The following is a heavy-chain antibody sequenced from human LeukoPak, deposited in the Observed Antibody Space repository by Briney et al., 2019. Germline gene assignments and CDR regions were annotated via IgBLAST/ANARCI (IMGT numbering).Heavy chain of an antibody. Sequence: PSETLSLTCTVSGGSISSYYWSWIRQPPGKGLEWIGYIYYSGSTNYNPSLKSRVTISVDTSKNQFSLKLSSVTAADTAMYYCARVKRGSGWYGTWDYWGQGTLVTVSS. CDR1: GGSISSYY. CDR2: IYYSGST. CDR3: ARVKRGSGWYGTWDY. V-gene: IGHV4-59*01. D-gene: IGHD6-19*01. J-gene: IGHJ4*02.